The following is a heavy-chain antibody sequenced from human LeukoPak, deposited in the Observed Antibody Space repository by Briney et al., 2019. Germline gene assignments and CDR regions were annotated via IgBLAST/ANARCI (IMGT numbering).Heavy chain of an antibody. J-gene: IGHJ4*02. Sequence: EASVKVSCKASGYTFIDYYMHWVRQAPGQGLEWMGWINPNSGGTNYAQKLQGRVTMTTDTSTSTAYMELRSLRSDDTAVYYCARDLKRLTSGWITAAAGDYWGQGTLVTVSS. CDR2: INPNSGGT. V-gene: IGHV1-2*02. CDR3: ARDLKRLTSGWITAAAGDY. D-gene: IGHD6-19*01. CDR1: GYTFIDYY.